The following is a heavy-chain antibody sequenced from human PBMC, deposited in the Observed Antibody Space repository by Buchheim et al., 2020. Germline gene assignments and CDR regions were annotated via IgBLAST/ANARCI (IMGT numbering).Heavy chain of an antibody. J-gene: IGHJ3*01. CDR2: IKQDGSEK. V-gene: IGHV3-7*01. CDR1: GLPFSDYW. CDR3: ARDYPCRVRLGN. D-gene: IGHD3-16*01. Sequence: EVQLVESGGGLVQPGESLRLACVGSGLPFSDYWMTWVRQAPGQGLEWVANIKQDGSEKFYVDSVKGRFTISRDNANNSNYLQMNSLRAEDTAVYYCARDYPCRVRLGNWGQGT.